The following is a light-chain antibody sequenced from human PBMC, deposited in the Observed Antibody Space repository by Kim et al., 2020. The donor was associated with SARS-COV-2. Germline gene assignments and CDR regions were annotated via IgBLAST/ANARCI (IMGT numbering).Light chain of an antibody. CDR1: ENVRNF. CDR2: AAT. CDR3: QQSYGIWT. Sequence: SASVGDRVTITCRTSENVRNFVNWFQQKPGQAPKAVIFAATNLQRGVPPRFSGSGSGTHFTLTISSLQPEDIATYFCQQSYGIWTFGQGTKVDIK. J-gene: IGKJ1*01. V-gene: IGKV1-39*01.